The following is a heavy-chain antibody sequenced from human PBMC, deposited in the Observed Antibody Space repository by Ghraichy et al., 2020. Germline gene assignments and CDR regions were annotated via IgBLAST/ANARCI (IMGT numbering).Heavy chain of an antibody. V-gene: IGHV1-69*04. Sequence: SVKVSCKASGGTFSSYTISWVRQAPGQGLEWMGRIIPILGIANYAQKFQGRVTITADKSTSTAYMELSSLRSEDTAVYYCARDPGYSSSWSNWYFDLWGRGTLVTVSS. D-gene: IGHD6-13*01. CDR1: GGTFSSYT. J-gene: IGHJ2*01. CDR3: ARDPGYSSSWSNWYFDL. CDR2: IIPILGIA.